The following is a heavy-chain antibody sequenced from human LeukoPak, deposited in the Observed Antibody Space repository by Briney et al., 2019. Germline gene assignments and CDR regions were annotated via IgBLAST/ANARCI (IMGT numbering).Heavy chain of an antibody. D-gene: IGHD5-12*01. V-gene: IGHV3-33*06. Sequence: GGSLRLSCAASGFTFSSYGMHWVRQAPGKGLEWVEVIWYDGSNKYYADSVKGRFTISRDNSKNTLYLQMNSLRAEDTAVYYCAKDSSGYGGNFDYWGQGTLVTVSS. CDR3: AKDSSGYGGNFDY. J-gene: IGHJ4*02. CDR1: GFTFSSYG. CDR2: IWYDGSNK.